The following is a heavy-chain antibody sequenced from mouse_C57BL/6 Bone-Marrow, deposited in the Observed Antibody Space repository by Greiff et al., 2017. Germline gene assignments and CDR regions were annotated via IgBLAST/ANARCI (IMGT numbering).Heavy chain of an antibody. J-gene: IGHJ3*01. CDR1: GFTFSDYG. CDR3: ASTVVPTAY. Sequence: DVMLVESGGGLVKPGGSLKLSCAASGFTFSDYGMHWVRQAPEKGLEWVAYISSGSSTIYYADTVKGRFTISRDNAKNTLFLQMTSLRSEDTAMXYCASTVVPTAYWGQGTLVTVSA. V-gene: IGHV5-17*01. D-gene: IGHD1-1*01. CDR2: ISSGSSTI.